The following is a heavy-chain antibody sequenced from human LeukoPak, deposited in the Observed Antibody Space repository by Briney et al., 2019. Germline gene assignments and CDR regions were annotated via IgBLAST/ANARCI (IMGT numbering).Heavy chain of an antibody. Sequence: PSETLSLTCAVYGGSFSGYYWSWIRQPPGKGLEWVWYVYYSGGTNYNPSLKSRVTMSVDTSKNQFSLKLRSVTAADTAVYYCARDPSGSYFNWFDPWGQGTLVTVSS. CDR2: VYYSGGT. D-gene: IGHD1-26*01. J-gene: IGHJ5*02. CDR3: ARDPSGSYFNWFDP. CDR1: GGSFSGYY. V-gene: IGHV4-59*01.